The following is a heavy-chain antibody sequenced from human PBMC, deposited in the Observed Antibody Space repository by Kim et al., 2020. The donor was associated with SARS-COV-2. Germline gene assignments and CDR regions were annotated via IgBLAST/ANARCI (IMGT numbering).Heavy chain of an antibody. CDR1: GFTFSSYG. D-gene: IGHD3-3*01. V-gene: IGHV3-30*03. Sequence: GGSLRLSCAASGFTFSSYGMHWVRQAPGKGLEWVAVISYDGSNKYYADSVKGRFTISRDNSKNTLYLQMNSLRAEDTAVYYCAASEGVDYDFWSGYYRVGSFGYHWGQGTLVTVSS. CDR3: AASEGVDYDFWSGYYRVGSFGYH. J-gene: IGHJ5*02. CDR2: ISYDGSNK.